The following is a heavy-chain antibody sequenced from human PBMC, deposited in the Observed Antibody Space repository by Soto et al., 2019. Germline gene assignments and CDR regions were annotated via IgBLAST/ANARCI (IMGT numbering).Heavy chain of an antibody. V-gene: IGHV1-18*01. Sequence: ASVKVSCKASGYTFTSYGISCVRQAPGQGLEWMGWISAYNGNTNYAQKLQGRVTMTTDTSTSTAYMELRSLRSDDTAVYYCARVLQVVPAKNDFWSGLKVPFDYWGQGTLVTVSS. CDR1: GYTFTSYG. J-gene: IGHJ4*02. D-gene: IGHD3-3*01. CDR2: ISAYNGNT. CDR3: ARVLQVVPAKNDFWSGLKVPFDY.